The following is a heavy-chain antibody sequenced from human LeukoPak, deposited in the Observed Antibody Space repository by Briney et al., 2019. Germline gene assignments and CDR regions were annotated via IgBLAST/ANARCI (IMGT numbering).Heavy chain of an antibody. V-gene: IGHV4-34*01. CDR2: INHSGST. CDR1: GGSFSGYY. CDR3: ALKSATWFDP. Sequence: SETLSLTCAVYGGSFSGYYWSWIRQPPGNGLEWIGEINHSGSTNYNPSLKSRVTISVDTSKNQFSLKLSSVTAADTAVYYCALKSATWFDPWGKGTLVTVSS. J-gene: IGHJ5*02.